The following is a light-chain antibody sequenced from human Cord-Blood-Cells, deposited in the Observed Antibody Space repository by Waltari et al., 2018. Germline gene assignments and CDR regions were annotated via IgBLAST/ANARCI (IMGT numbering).Light chain of an antibody. J-gene: IGLJ2*01. CDR1: SSNIGNNY. V-gene: IGLV1-51*01. CDR2: DNN. CDR3: GTWDSSLSAVV. Sequence: QSVLTQPPSVSTAPGQKVTTSCSGTSSNIGNNYVSWYQPLPGTPPKLPIYDNNKRPSGIPDRFSGSKSGTSATLGITGLQTGDEADYYCGTWDSSLSAVVFGGGTKLTVL.